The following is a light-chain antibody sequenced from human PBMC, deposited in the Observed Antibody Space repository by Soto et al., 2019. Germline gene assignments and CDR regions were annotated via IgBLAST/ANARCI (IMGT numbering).Light chain of an antibody. CDR3: SSYTTSNTLV. V-gene: IGLV2-14*01. CDR2: GVS. Sequence: QSALTQPASVSGSPGQSITISCTGTSSDIGGYNYVSWYQQHPGKAPKVMIYGVSNRPSGVSNRFSGSKSGNTASLTISGLQAEDEADYYCSSYTTSNTLVFGGGTKVTVL. J-gene: IGLJ2*01. CDR1: SSDIGGYNY.